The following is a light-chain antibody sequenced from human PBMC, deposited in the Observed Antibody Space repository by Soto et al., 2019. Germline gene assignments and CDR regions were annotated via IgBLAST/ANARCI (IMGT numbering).Light chain of an antibody. CDR1: QSVSSH. Sequence: EIVMTQSPATLSVSPGERATLSCRASQSVSSHLAWFQQRPGQAPRLLIYGASNRATGIPARFGGSGSGTNFTLTISSLEPEDFAVYYCQQRSNWPPVLTFGGGTKVDIK. J-gene: IGKJ4*01. V-gene: IGKV3-11*01. CDR3: QQRSNWPPVLT. CDR2: GAS.